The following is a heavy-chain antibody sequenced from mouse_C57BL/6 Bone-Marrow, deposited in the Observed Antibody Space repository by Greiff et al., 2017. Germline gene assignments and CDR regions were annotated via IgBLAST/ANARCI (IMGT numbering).Heavy chain of an antibody. V-gene: IGHV1-85*01. Sequence: QVQLKESGPELVKPGASVKLSCKASGYTFTSYDINWVKQRPGQGLEWIGWLYPRDGSTKNTEKFKGKATLTVDTSSSTAYMELHSLTSEDSAVYFGARDYGSSYWYFDVWGTGTTVTVSS. CDR3: ARDYGSSYWYFDV. J-gene: IGHJ1*03. CDR1: GYTFTSYD. CDR2: LYPRDGST. D-gene: IGHD1-1*01.